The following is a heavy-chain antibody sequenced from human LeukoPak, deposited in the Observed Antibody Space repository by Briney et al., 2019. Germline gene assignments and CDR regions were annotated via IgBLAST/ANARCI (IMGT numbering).Heavy chain of an antibody. CDR3: VRDPRPRGGWFYFDY. CDR2: IYQSGIT. J-gene: IGHJ4*02. D-gene: IGHD6-19*01. Sequence: PSETLSLTCGVSGDSISSGNYWNWVRQPPGKGLEWIGDIYQSGITNYNPSLKSRVTMSVDKSKNEFSLKLDSVTAADTAVYYCVRDPRPRGGWFYFDYWGQGILVTVSS. CDR1: GDSISSGNY. V-gene: IGHV4-4*02.